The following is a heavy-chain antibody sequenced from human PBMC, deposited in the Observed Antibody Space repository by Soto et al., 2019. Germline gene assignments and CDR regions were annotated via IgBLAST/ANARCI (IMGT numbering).Heavy chain of an antibody. CDR1: GASIINNHYY. V-gene: IGHV4-30-4*08. J-gene: IGHJ2*01. CDR2: IYYSGST. Sequence: QVRLQESGPGLVKPSQPLSLTCTVSGASIINNHYYWNFIRQPPGKGREWIGYIYYSGSTSYNPSLESRLTISIDTSRNQFSPELSSVTAADTAVYFCARASMIGVPGFFDVWGRGTLVTVSS. CDR3: ARASMIGVPGFFDV. D-gene: IGHD3-22*01.